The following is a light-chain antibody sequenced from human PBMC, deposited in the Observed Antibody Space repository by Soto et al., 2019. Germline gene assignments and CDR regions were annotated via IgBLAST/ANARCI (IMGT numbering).Light chain of an antibody. CDR2: EVG. V-gene: IGLV2-14*01. CDR1: SSDVGAYNS. Sequence: QSALTQPPSVSGSPAQSVTISCTGTSSDVGAYNSVSWYQQHPGKAPKLMIYEVGDRPSGLSNRFSGSKSGNTASLTISRLQPEDEADYYCSSYTSNNFYVFGTGTKLTVL. CDR3: SSYTSNNFYV. J-gene: IGLJ1*01.